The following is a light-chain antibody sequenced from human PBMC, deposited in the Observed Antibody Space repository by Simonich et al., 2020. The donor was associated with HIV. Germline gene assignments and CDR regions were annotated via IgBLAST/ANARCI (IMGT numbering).Light chain of an antibody. CDR1: QSVSSN. CDR3: QQYNNWPLT. CDR2: GAS. V-gene: IGKV3-15*01. J-gene: IGKJ4*01. Sequence: EIVMTQSPATLPVSPGERATLSCRASQSVSSNLAWYQQKPGQAPRLLIYGASTRATGIPARCSGSGSGTEFTLTICSLQSEDFAVYYCQQYNNWPLTFGGGTKVEIK.